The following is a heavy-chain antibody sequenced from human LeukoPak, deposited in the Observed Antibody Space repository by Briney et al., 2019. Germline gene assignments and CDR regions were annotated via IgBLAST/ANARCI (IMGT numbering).Heavy chain of an antibody. CDR1: GYTFTHQW. J-gene: IGHJ4*02. CDR3: ARHSDVIGAI. Sequence: GESLKISCKSSGYTFTHQWIGWVRQKSGSGLEWMGIIYPRDSDTRYSPSFQGHVSISADTSINTAYLEWSRLEASDTAIYYCARHSDVIGAIWGQGTLVTVSS. V-gene: IGHV5-51*01. CDR2: IYPRDSDT. D-gene: IGHD3-10*01.